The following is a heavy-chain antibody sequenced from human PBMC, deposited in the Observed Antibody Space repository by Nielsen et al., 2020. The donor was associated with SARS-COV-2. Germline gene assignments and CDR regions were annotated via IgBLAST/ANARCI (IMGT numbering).Heavy chain of an antibody. CDR3: ARGLRSSTSCYDY. Sequence: WVRQAPGQGLEWMGWISAYNGDTNYAQKLQGRVTMTTDTSTSTAYMELRSLRSDDTAVYYCARGLRSSTSCYDYWGQGTLVTVSS. V-gene: IGHV1-18*01. D-gene: IGHD2-2*01. CDR2: ISAYNGDT. J-gene: IGHJ4*02.